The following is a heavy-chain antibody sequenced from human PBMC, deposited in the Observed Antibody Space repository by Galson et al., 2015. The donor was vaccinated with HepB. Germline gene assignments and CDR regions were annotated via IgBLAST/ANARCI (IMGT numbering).Heavy chain of an antibody. CDR3: AKDEGFELYYYYGMDV. J-gene: IGHJ6*02. CDR2: ISWDGGST. V-gene: IGHV3-43*01. CDR1: GFTFDDYT. Sequence: ALRLSCAASGFTFDDYTMHWGRQAPGKGLEWVSLISWDGGSTYYADSVKGRFTISRDNSKNSLYLQMNSLRTEDTALYYCAKDEGFELYYYYGMDVWGQGTTVTVSS. D-gene: IGHD3-16*01.